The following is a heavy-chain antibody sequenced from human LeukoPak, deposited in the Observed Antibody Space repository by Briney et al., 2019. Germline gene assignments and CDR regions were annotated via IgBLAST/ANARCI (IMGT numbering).Heavy chain of an antibody. CDR3: GRHRSGSGTYFIDY. V-gene: IGHV3-7*01. CDR2: MKKDGSET. D-gene: IGHD3-10*01. Sequence: GGSLRLSCVVSGFTFSSYSMIWVRQAPGKGLQWVANMKKDGSETNYVDSVKGRFTISRDNAKNSRYLQMNSLRAEDTAVYYCGRHRSGSGTYFIDYWGQGTLVSVSS. CDR1: GFTFSSYS. J-gene: IGHJ4*02.